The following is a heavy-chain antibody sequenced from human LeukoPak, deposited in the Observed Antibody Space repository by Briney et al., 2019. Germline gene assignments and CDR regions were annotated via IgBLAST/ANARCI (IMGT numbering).Heavy chain of an antibody. CDR3: AHLPRGYSSSWLDY. V-gene: IGHV2-5*01. CDR1: GFSLSTSGVG. D-gene: IGHD6-13*01. CDR2: IYWNDDK. J-gene: IGHJ4*02. Sequence: SGPTLVNPTQTLTLTCTFSGFSLSTSGVGVGWIRQPPGKALEWLALIYWNDDKSYRPSLKSRLTITKDTSKNQVVLTMTNMDPVDTATYYCAHLPRGYSSSWLDYWGQGTLVTVSS.